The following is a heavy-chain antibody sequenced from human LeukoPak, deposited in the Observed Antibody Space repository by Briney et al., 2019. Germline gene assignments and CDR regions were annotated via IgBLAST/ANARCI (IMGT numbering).Heavy chain of an antibody. D-gene: IGHD3-16*01. CDR2: ISYDGRNQ. Sequence: HPGGSLRLSCAASGFTFSSYAMSWVRQAPGKGLEWVAVISYDGRNQQFAASVKGRFTMSRDNSRNTVYLQLNSLSTEDTAVYYCAKDRRMMSAYYGMDVWGQGTTVIVSS. J-gene: IGHJ6*02. CDR1: GFTFSSYA. CDR3: AKDRRMMSAYYGMDV. V-gene: IGHV3-30*18.